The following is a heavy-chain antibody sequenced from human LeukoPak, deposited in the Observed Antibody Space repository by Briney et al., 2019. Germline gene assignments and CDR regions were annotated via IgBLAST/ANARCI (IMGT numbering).Heavy chain of an antibody. CDR2: FHYSGST. V-gene: IGHV4-61*01. CDR3: ARGPSSGWNDY. D-gene: IGHD6-19*01. Sequence: PSETLSLTCTVSGGSVSSDNFYWSWIRQPPGKGLEWIGYFHYSGSTNYNPSLKSRVTISVDTSKNQFSLKLTSVTAADTAVSHCARGPSSGWNDYWAREPWSPSPQ. J-gene: IGHJ4*02. CDR1: GGSVSSDNFY.